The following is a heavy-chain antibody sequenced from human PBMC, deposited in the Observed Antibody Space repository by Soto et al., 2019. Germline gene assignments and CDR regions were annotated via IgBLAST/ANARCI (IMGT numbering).Heavy chain of an antibody. D-gene: IGHD2-21*01. J-gene: IGHJ4*02. CDR1: GSSISSYY. CDR2: IYYSGST. Sequence: SETLSLTCTVSGSSISSYYLSWVRQPPGKGLEWIGYIYYSGSTNYNPSLKSRVTISVDTSKNQFSLKLSSVTAADTAVYYCARVWRTHFDYWGQGTLVTVSS. CDR3: ARVWRTHFDY. V-gene: IGHV4-59*01.